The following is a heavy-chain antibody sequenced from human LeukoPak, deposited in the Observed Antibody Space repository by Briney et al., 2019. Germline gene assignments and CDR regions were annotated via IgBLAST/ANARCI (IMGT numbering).Heavy chain of an antibody. V-gene: IGHV4-59*12. CDR3: VRDSSSSYAFDF. CDR2: IYYSGST. CDR1: SGCISSYF. D-gene: IGHD6-6*01. Sequence: KPSETLSPTCTVSSGCISSYFWSWIRQPPGKGLEWIGYIYYSGSTNYNPSLKSRVTISVDTSKNQFSLKLSSVTAADTAVYYCVRDSSSSYAFDFWGQGTMVTVSS. J-gene: IGHJ3*01.